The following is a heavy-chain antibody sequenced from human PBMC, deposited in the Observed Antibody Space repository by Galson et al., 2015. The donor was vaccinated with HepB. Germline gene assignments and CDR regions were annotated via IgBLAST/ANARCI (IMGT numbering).Heavy chain of an antibody. V-gene: IGHV3-53*04. CDR3: ARGYSVTGFDY. Sequence: SLRLSCAASGFTVSSNYMSWVRQAPGKGLEWVSSIYRGGSTYYADSVKGRFTISGHNSMNTLYLQVNGLRLEDAAVYYCARGYSVTGFDYWGQGTLVTVSS. CDR1: GFTVSSNY. J-gene: IGHJ4*02. CDR2: IYRGGST. D-gene: IGHD5/OR15-5a*01.